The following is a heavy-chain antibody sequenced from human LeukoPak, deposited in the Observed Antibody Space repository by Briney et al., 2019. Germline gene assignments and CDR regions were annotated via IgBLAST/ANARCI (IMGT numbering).Heavy chain of an antibody. J-gene: IGHJ4*02. V-gene: IGHV4-59*08. CDR3: ARLLVSEYCSSTSCYSGPHFDY. Sequence: SETLSLTCTVSGGSISSYYWSWIRQPPGKGLEWIGYIYYSGSTNYNPSLKSRVTISVDTSKNQFSLKLSSVTAADTAVYYCARLLVSEYCSSTSCYSGPHFDYWDQGTLVTVSS. CDR1: GGSISSYY. D-gene: IGHD2-2*01. CDR2: IYYSGST.